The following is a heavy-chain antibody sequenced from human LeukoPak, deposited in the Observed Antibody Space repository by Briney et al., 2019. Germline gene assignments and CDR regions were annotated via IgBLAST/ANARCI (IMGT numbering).Heavy chain of an antibody. Sequence: PSETLSLTCAVYGGSFSGYYWSWVRQAPGKGLEWVSVTYSGGTTYYADSVKGRFTISRDISKNTVYLQMNNLRAEDTAVYYCAQGGWLQLLVYWGQGTLVTVSS. V-gene: IGHV3-53*01. J-gene: IGHJ4*02. CDR3: AQGGWLQLLVY. CDR2: TYSGGTT. CDR1: GGSFSGYY. D-gene: IGHD5-24*01.